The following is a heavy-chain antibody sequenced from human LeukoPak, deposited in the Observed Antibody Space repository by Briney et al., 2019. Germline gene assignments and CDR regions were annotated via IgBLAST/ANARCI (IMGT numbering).Heavy chain of an antibody. CDR1: GDSINSLDL. Sequence: PSETLSLTCTVSGDSINSLDLWSWVGQPPGKGLEWIGEMYLSGTTHTNPSVKRRVTISIDKSKTQFFLNLSSLTAADTAVYYCAGLVGRYSSGLYYYYFDYWGQGPCSPSPQ. V-gene: IGHV4-4*02. J-gene: IGHJ4*02. D-gene: IGHD3-22*01. CDR2: MYLSGTT. CDR3: AGLVGRYSSGLYYYYFDY.